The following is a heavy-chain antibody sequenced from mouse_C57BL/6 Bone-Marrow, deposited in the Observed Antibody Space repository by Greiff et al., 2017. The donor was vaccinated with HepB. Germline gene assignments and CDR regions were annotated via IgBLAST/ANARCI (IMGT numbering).Heavy chain of an antibody. V-gene: IGHV1-78*01. CDR1: GYTFTDHT. CDR3: ARGPLDSPYAMDY. Sequence: VQLQQSDAELVKPGASVKISCKVSGYTFTDHTIHWMKQRPEQGLEWIGYIYPRDGSTKYNEKFKGKATLTADKSSSTAYMQLNSLTSEDSAVYVCARGPLDSPYAMDYWGQGTSVTVSS. J-gene: IGHJ4*01. D-gene: IGHD2-12*01. CDR2: IYPRDGST.